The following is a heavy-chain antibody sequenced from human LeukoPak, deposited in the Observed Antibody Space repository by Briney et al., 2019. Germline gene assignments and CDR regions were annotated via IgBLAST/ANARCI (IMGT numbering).Heavy chain of an antibody. J-gene: IGHJ6*02. CDR3: ATDIAVAAIISYGMDV. V-gene: IGHV1-24*01. D-gene: IGHD2-15*01. CDR2: FDPEDGET. Sequence: GASVKVSCKVSGYTLTELPMHWVRQAPGKGLEWMGGFDPEDGETIYAQKFQGRVTMTEDTSTDTAYMELSSLRSEDTAVYYCATDIAVAAIISYGMDVWGQGTTVTVSS. CDR1: GYTLTELP.